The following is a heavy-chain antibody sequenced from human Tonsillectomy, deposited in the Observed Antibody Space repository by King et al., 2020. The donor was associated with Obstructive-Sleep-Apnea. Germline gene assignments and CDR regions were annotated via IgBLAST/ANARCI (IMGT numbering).Heavy chain of an antibody. D-gene: IGHD6-6*01. CDR3: ARSDSSSSE. CDR2: SDLIDSYT. Sequence: VQLVESGAEVKKPGESLRISCKGSGYSFTNYWISWVRQMPGKGLEWMGRSDLIDSYTNYSPSFQGHVTISTDKSMSTAYLQWSSLKALDTAMYYCARSDSSSSEWGQGTLVTVSS. J-gene: IGHJ4*02. CDR1: GYSFTNYW. V-gene: IGHV5-10-1*03.